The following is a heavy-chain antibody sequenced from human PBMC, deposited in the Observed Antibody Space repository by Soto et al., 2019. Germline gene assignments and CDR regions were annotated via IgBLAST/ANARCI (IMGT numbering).Heavy chain of an antibody. Sequence: SLTISHTRPVWSESSTRWSPNQYRQPPGKGLEWIGEISHIGITNYNPSLKSRVTISVDTSKNQFSLKLTSVTAADTAVYYCARAQGGRRLPTRSTNWFDPWGQGTLVTVSS. CDR3: ARAQGGRRLPTRSTNWFDP. J-gene: IGHJ5*02. CDR1: SESSTRWS. D-gene: IGHD3-16*01. CDR2: ISHIGIT. V-gene: IGHV4-34*01.